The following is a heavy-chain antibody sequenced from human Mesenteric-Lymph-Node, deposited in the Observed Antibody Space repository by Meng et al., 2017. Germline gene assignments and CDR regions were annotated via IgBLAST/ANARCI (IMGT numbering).Heavy chain of an antibody. CDR1: GYTFSNYG. Sequence: QVQLVQSGAEVKKPGASVTVPCKATGYTFSNYGISWVRQAPGQGLEWMGWISGYSGNTKYAQKLQGRVTMTTDTSTNTAYMELRSLRSDDTAVYYCTRADIAAAGTGGYWGQGTLVTVSS. V-gene: IGHV1-18*01. CDR3: TRADIAAAGTGGY. CDR2: ISGYSGNT. D-gene: IGHD6-13*01. J-gene: IGHJ4*02.